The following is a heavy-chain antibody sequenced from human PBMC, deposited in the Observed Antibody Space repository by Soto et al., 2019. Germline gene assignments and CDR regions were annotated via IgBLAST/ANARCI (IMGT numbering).Heavy chain of an antibody. CDR2: ISSSSGAI. CDR1: EFSFRSYN. Sequence: PGGSLRLSCAASEFSFRSYNMIWVRQAPGKGLEWLSYISSSSGAIKYADSVKGRFTISRDNVRHSLYLEMNSLREDDTALYYCARAGDYYTAGAHLKVGFDVWGQGTPVTVSS. CDR3: ARAGDYYTAGAHLKVGFDV. J-gene: IGHJ3*01. V-gene: IGHV3-48*02. D-gene: IGHD3-3*01.